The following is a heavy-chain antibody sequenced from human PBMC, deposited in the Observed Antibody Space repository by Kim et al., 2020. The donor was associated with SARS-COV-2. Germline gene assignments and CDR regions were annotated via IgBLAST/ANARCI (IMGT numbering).Heavy chain of an antibody. J-gene: IGHJ6*02. Sequence: GGSLRLSCAASGFTFSSYSMNWVRQAPGKGLEWVSYISSSSSTIYYADSVKGRFTISRDNAKNSLYLQMNSLRDEDTAVYYCARDAVYYYDSSGPGSMDVWGQGTTVTVSS. D-gene: IGHD3-22*01. V-gene: IGHV3-48*02. CDR3: ARDAVYYYDSSGPGSMDV. CDR2: ISSSSSTI. CDR1: GFTFSSYS.